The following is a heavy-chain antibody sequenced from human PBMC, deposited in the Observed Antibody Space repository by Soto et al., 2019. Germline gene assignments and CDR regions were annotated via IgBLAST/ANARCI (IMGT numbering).Heavy chain of an antibody. V-gene: IGHV1-69*13. CDR2: IIPIFGTA. D-gene: IGHD3-3*01. J-gene: IGHJ3*02. Sequence: SVKVSCKASGGTFSSYAISWVRQAPGKGLEWMGGIIPIFGTANYAQKFQGRVTITADESTSIAYMELSSLRSEDTAVYYCARGNKYYDFWSGYSPDAFDIWGQGTMVTVSS. CDR3: ARGNKYYDFWSGYSPDAFDI. CDR1: GGTFSSYA.